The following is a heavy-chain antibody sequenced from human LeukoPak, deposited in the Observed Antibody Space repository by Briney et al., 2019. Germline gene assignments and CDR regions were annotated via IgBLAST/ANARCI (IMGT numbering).Heavy chain of an antibody. CDR2: IIPIFGTA. V-gene: IGHV1-69*06. CDR3: ATGGSTYYDILTGYYQHDY. D-gene: IGHD3-9*01. CDR1: GGTFSSYA. J-gene: IGHJ4*02. Sequence: SVKVSCKASGGTFSSYAISWVRQAPGQGREWMGGIIPIFGTANYAQKFQGRVTITADKSTSTAYMELSRLRSDDTAVYYCATGGSTYYDILTGYYQHDYWGQGTLVTVSS.